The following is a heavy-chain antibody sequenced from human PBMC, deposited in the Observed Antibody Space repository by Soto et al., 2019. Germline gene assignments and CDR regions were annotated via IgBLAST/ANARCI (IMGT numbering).Heavy chain of an antibody. CDR3: ARHGGAYGADAFDI. J-gene: IGHJ3*02. Sequence: LSLSCAMCRCSVCIYFLSWIQKYPGKGLEWFGYIHYSGNTNYNPSLQRRVSISVDTSKNLFSLKLSSVTAADTALYYCARHGGAYGADAFDIWGQGTMVTVSS. CDR1: RCSVCIYF. V-gene: IGHV4-59*08. CDR2: IHYSGNT. D-gene: IGHD4-17*01.